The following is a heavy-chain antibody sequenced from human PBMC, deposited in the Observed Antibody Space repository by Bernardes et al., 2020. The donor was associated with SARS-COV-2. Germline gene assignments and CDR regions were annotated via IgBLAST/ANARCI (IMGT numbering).Heavy chain of an antibody. D-gene: IGHD2-15*01. CDR2: ISGSGGST. V-gene: IGHV3-23*01. CDR1: GFTFSSYA. CDR3: AKDEDCSGGSCYVDY. Sequence: GWSLRLSCAASGFTFSSYAMSWVRQAPGKGLEWVSAISGSGGSTYYADSVKGRFTISRDNSKNTLYLQMNSLRAEDTAVYYCAKDEDCSGGSCYVDYWGQGTLVTVSS. J-gene: IGHJ4*02.